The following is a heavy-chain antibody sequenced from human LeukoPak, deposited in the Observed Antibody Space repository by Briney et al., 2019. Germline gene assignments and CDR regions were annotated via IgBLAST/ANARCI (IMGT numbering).Heavy chain of an antibody. D-gene: IGHD2-8*02. Sequence: GGSLRLSCAASGFIVSDDYISWVRQTPGKGLEWVSVIYSGGATFYAASVKGRFTISRDNSKNTVHLKLNSLRAEDTAVYYCASGGKYCTGGACYGDWGQGTLVSVSS. J-gene: IGHJ4*02. CDR3: ASGGKYCTGGACYGD. CDR2: IYSGGAT. CDR1: GFIVSDDY. V-gene: IGHV3-53*01.